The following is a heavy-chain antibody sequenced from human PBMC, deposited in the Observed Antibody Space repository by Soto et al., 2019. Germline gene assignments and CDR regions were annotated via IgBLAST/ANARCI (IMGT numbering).Heavy chain of an antibody. D-gene: IGHD2-21*02. CDR1: GYTFTSYY. CDR3: ARSIVVVTALDY. CDR2: INTSNGST. Sequence: GASVKVSCKASGYTFTSYYMHWVRQAPGQGLEWMGRINTSNGSTNYAQKIQGRVTITRDTSASTAYMELSSLRSEDTAVYYCARSIVVVTALDYWGQGTLVTVSS. V-gene: IGHV1-46*01. J-gene: IGHJ4*02.